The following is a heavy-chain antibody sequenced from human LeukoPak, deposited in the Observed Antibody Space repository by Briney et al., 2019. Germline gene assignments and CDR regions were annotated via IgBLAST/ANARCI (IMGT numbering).Heavy chain of an antibody. Sequence: GSLRLSCAASGFTFSSYWMSWVRQAPGKGLEWVANIKQDGSEKYYVDSVKGRFTISRDNAKNSLYLQMNSLRAEDTAVYYCARAGSYDFWSGYSDYWGQGTLVTVSS. V-gene: IGHV3-7*01. D-gene: IGHD3-3*01. J-gene: IGHJ4*02. CDR3: ARAGSYDFWSGYSDY. CDR2: IKQDGSEK. CDR1: GFTFSSYW.